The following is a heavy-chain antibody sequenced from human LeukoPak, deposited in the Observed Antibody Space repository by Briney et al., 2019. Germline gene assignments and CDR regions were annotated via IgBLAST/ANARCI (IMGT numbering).Heavy chain of an antibody. CDR1: GGSISSYY. J-gene: IGHJ6*02. CDR2: IYYSGST. CDR3: ARTSKRYYGMDV. D-gene: IGHD4-11*01. Sequence: SETLSLTCTVSGGSISSYYWSWIRQPPGKGLEWIGYIYYSGSTNYNPSLKSRVTISVDTSKNQFSLKLSSVTAADTAVYYCARTSKRYYGMDVWGQGTTVTVSS. V-gene: IGHV4-59*01.